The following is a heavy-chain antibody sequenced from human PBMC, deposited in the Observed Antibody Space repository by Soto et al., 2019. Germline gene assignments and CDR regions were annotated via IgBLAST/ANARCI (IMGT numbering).Heavy chain of an antibody. Sequence: GGSLRLSCAASGFTFSSYSMNWVRQAPGKGLEWVSSISSSSSYIYYADSVKGRFTISRDNAKNSLYLQMNSLRAEDTAVYYCARSAGIMVRALYNWFDPWGQGTLVTVSS. D-gene: IGHD3-10*01. CDR2: ISSSSSYI. J-gene: IGHJ5*02. V-gene: IGHV3-21*01. CDR1: GFTFSSYS. CDR3: ARSAGIMVRALYNWFDP.